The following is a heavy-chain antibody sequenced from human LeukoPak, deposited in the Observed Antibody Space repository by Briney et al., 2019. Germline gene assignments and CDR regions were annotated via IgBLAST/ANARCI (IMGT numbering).Heavy chain of an antibody. D-gene: IGHD1-1*01. J-gene: IGHJ3*02. CDR1: GCTVSSGSYY. Sequence: SETLSLTCTVSGCTVSSGSYYWSWIRQPPGKGLEWIGCVYYSGSTNYNPSLKRLVTFSVDTSKNQFFQMLSSVTAADTAVYYCAREENRWNGSDDAFDIWGQGTMVTVSS. V-gene: IGHV4-61*01. CDR2: VYYSGST. CDR3: AREENRWNGSDDAFDI.